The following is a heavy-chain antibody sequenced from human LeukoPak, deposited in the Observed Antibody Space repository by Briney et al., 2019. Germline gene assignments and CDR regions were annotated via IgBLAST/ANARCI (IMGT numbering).Heavy chain of an antibody. CDR3: ARERHVDN. J-gene: IGHJ4*02. CDR1: GYTFTDYY. Sequence: ASAKVPCKASGYTFTDYYIHWVRQAPGQGLEWMGWINSNSGDTYYAQKFQGRVTMTRDTSITTAYMELSRLRSDDTAVYYCARERHVDNWGQGTLVTVSS. CDR2: INSNSGDT. V-gene: IGHV1-2*02.